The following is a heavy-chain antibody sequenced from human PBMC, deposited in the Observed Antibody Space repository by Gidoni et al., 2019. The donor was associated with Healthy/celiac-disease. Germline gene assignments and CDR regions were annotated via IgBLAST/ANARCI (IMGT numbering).Heavy chain of an antibody. Sequence: QVRLQQWGAGLLKPSETLSLTCAVYGGSFSGYYWSWIRQPPGKGLEWIGEINHSGSTNYNPSLKSRVTISVDTSKNQFSRKLSSVTAADTAVYYCARDLRIAARPRKYYFDYWGQGTLVTVSS. V-gene: IGHV4-34*01. D-gene: IGHD6-6*01. J-gene: IGHJ4*02. CDR2: INHSGST. CDR3: ARDLRIAARPRKYYFDY. CDR1: GGSFSGYY.